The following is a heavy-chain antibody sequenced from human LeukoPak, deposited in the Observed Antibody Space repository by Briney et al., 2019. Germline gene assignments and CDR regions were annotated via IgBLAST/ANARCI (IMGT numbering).Heavy chain of an antibody. Sequence: GGSLRLSCAASGFTFSSYAMSWVRQAPGKGLEWVSSISHTGGSPYYADSVKGRFTVSRDNSKNTLYLQMNSLTVEDTAIYYCAKNADRGAYCRGCSCYPYYYYYMDVWGTGTTVTISS. D-gene: IGHD2-15*01. V-gene: IGHV3-23*01. CDR1: GFTFSSYA. J-gene: IGHJ6*03. CDR2: ISHTGGSP. CDR3: AKNADRGAYCRGCSCYPYYYYYMDV.